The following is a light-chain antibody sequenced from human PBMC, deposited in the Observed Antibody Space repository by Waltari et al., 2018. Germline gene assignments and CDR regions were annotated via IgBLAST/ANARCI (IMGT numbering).Light chain of an antibody. V-gene: IGLV10-54*04. CDR1: RNNVGNEG. CDR3: SAWDNSLSVWM. J-gene: IGLJ3*02. Sequence: QAGLTQPLSVSKGLRQTATLTCTGNRNNVGNEGAAWLQQHQGHPPKPLSYRNNNRPSGISERFSASRSGNTASLTITGLQPEDEADYYCSAWDNSLSVWMFGGGTKLTVL. CDR2: RNN.